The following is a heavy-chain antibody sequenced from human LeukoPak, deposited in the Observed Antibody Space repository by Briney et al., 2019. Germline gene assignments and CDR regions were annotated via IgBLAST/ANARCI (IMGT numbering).Heavy chain of an antibody. J-gene: IGHJ4*02. CDR1: GGSISSSSYY. Sequence: TSETLSLTCTVSGGSISSSSYYWGWIRQPPGKGLEYIGSIVYSGSTCYNTSLKSRVTISVDTSENKFSLNLSPVTASDTAVYYCARQWRTGDYGKGYFDSWGQGTLVTVSS. CDR3: ARQWRTGDYGKGYFDS. V-gene: IGHV4-39*01. CDR2: IVYSGST. D-gene: IGHD4-17*01.